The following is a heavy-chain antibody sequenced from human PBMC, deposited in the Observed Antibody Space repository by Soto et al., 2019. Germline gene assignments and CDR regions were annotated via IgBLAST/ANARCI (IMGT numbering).Heavy chain of an antibody. V-gene: IGHV1-18*01. J-gene: IGHJ6*02. CDR1: GYSFTSYG. D-gene: IGHD5-18*01. CDR3: GRCRTDSYAMDV. CDR2: ISPYNGRT. Sequence: QVHLVQSGSDVEKPGASVKVSCKASGYSFTSYGIGWVRQVPGQGPEWMGWISPYNGRTNYAQSVKGRVVMTTDISTTASYLERLSLRSDDSAIYYCGRCRTDSYAMDVWGQGTTVTVSS.